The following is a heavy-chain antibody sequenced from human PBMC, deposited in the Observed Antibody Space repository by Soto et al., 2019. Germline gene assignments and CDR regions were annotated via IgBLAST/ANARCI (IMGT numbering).Heavy chain of an antibody. V-gene: IGHV3-21*01. Sequence: EVQLVESGGGLVKPGGSLRLSCAASGFTFSSYSMNWVRQAPGKGLEWVSSISSSSSYIYYADSVKGRFTISRDNAKNSRYLQMNSLRAEDTAVYYCAREGVQHVSGPYYYYGMDVWGQGTTVTVSS. CDR1: GFTFSSYS. J-gene: IGHJ6*02. CDR2: ISSSSSYI. CDR3: AREGVQHVSGPYYYYGMDV. D-gene: IGHD3-10*01.